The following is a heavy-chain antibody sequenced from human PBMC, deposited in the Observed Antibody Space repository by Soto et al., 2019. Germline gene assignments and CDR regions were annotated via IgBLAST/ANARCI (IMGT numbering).Heavy chain of an antibody. CDR3: ARVIAAAAGTGWFDP. V-gene: IGHV1-18*01. J-gene: IGHJ5*02. D-gene: IGHD6-13*01. CDR2: ISAYNGNT. Sequence: ASVTVSCKASGYTFTRYGIIWVRQAPGQGLEWMGWISAYNGNTNYAQKLQGRVTMTTDTSTSTAYMELRSLRSDDTAVYYCARVIAAAAGTGWFDPWGQGTLVTVSS. CDR1: GYTFTRYG.